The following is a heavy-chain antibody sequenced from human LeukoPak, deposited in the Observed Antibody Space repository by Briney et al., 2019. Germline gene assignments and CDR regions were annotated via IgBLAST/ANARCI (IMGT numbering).Heavy chain of an antibody. V-gene: IGHV1-2*02. CDR2: INPNSGGT. CDR1: GYTFTGYY. Sequence: ASVKVSCKASGYTFTGYYMHWVRQVPGQGLEWMGWINPNSGGTNYARKFQGRVTMTRDTSISTAYMELSRLRSDDTAVYYCARGPPGYCSGGSCYGWFDPWGQGTLVTVSS. CDR3: ARGPPGYCSGGSCYGWFDP. D-gene: IGHD2-15*01. J-gene: IGHJ5*02.